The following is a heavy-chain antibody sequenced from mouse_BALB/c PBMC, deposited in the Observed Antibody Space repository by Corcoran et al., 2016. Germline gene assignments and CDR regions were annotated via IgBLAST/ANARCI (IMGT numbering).Heavy chain of an antibody. CDR3: SRREYYGSSDAMDY. Sequence: QVTLKESGPGILQPSQTLSLTCSFSGFSLSTSGMGVSWIRQPSGKGLEWLAHIYWDDDKRYNPSLKSRLTISKDTSRNQVFLKITSVDTADTATYYCSRREYYGSSDAMDYWGQGPSVTVSS. V-gene: IGHV8-12*01. J-gene: IGHJ4*01. D-gene: IGHD1-1*01. CDR2: IYWDDDK. CDR1: GFSLSTSGMG.